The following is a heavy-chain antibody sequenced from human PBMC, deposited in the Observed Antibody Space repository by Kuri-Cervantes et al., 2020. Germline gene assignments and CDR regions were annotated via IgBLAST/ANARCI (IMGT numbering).Heavy chain of an antibody. Sequence: SETLSLTCTVSGGSISSYYWSWIRQPPGKGLEWIGYIYYSGSTNYNPSLKSRVTISVDTSKNQFSLKLSSVTAADTAVYYCARDLAGGWFDPWGQGTLVTVLL. CDR2: IYYSGST. CDR3: ARDLAGGWFDP. J-gene: IGHJ5*02. V-gene: IGHV4-59*12. CDR1: GGSISSYY. D-gene: IGHD3-10*01.